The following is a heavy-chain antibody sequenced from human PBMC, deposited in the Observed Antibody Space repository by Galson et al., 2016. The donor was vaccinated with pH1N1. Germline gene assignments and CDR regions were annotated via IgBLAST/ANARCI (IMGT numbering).Heavy chain of an antibody. Sequence: LSLTCTVSGGSISSYYWSWIRQPPGKGLEWIGYIYYSGSTYYNPSLKSRVTISVDTSKNQFSLKLSSVTAADTAVYYCARGVMVREWGGYFDYWGQGTLVTVSS. D-gene: IGHD3-10*01. CDR2: IYYSGST. V-gene: IGHV4-59*04. CDR1: GGSISSYY. J-gene: IGHJ4*02. CDR3: ARGVMVREWGGYFDY.